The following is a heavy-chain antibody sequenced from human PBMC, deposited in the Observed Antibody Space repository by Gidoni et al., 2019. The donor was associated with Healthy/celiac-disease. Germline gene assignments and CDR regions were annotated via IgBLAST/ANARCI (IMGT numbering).Heavy chain of an antibody. CDR1: GYSFTSYW. J-gene: IGHJ4*02. D-gene: IGHD6-19*01. CDR2: IEPSDSYT. CDR3: ASETGHSSGWYL. V-gene: IGHV5-10-1*03. Sequence: EVQLVQSGAEVKKRGESLRISCKGSGYSFTSYWISWVRQMPGKGLEWMGRIEPSDSYTNYSPSFQGHVTISADKSISTAYLQWSSLKASDTAMYYCASETGHSSGWYLWGQGTLVTVSS.